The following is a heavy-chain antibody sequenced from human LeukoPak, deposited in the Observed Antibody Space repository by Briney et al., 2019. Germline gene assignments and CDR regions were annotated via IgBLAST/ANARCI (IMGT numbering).Heavy chain of an antibody. J-gene: IGHJ5*02. CDR3: ARDPDSSYEWGPFDP. CDR1: GDSVSSNSAS. CDR2: TYYRSKWNT. D-gene: IGHD1-26*01. V-gene: IGHV6-1*01. Sequence: SQTLSLTCAISGDSVSSNSASWKWIRQSPSRGLEWLGRTYYRSKWNTDYAVSVKGRITINPDTSKNQFSLYLNSVTPEDTAVYYCARDPDSSYEWGPFDPWGQGTLVTVSS.